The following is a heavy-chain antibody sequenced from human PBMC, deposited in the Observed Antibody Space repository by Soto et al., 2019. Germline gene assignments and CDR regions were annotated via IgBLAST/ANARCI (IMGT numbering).Heavy chain of an antibody. CDR3: AKDLDAGLVLFYYGMDV. CDR1: GFTFDDYT. Sequence: GGSLRLSCAASGFTFDDYTMHWVRQAPGKGLEWVSLISWDGGSTYYADSVKGRFTISRDNSKNSLYLQMNSLRTEDTALYYCAKDLDAGLVLFYYGMDVWGQGTTVTVSS. J-gene: IGHJ6*02. D-gene: IGHD6-19*01. V-gene: IGHV3-43*01. CDR2: ISWDGGST.